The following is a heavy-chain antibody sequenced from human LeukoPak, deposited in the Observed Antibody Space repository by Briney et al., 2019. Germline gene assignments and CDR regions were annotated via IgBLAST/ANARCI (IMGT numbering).Heavy chain of an antibody. J-gene: IGHJ3*02. CDR3: ARGPLLGYDTNDSGFDI. CDR2: INPNDGGT. V-gene: IGHV1-46*04. D-gene: IGHD3-22*01. Sequence: ASVTVSCRASGYSFTSYYVHCVRQAPGQGLEWVGVINPNDGGTISAQKLQDRVALTRDTSTSTVYMEMSSLKSDDTAVYYCARGPLLGYDTNDSGFDIWGQGT. CDR1: GYSFTSYY.